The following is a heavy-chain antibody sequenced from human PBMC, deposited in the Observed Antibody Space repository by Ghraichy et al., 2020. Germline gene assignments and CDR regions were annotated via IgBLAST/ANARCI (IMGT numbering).Heavy chain of an antibody. Sequence: GESLNISCKSSGYSFTSYWIGWVRQMPGKGLEWLGIIYPGDSDTRYSPSFQGQVTISADKSISTAYFQWSSLKASDTAIYYCARQGSPGDFDYWGHGTLVTVSS. J-gene: IGHJ4*01. CDR3: ARQGSPGDFDY. D-gene: IGHD1-14*01. CDR2: IYPGDSDT. V-gene: IGHV5-51*01. CDR1: GYSFTSYW.